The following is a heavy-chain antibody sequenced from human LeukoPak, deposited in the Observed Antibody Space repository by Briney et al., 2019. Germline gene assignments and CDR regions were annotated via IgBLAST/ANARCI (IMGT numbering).Heavy chain of an antibody. CDR2: IYYSGST. J-gene: IGHJ4*02. Sequence: SETLSLTCTVSGGSISSSSYYWGWIRQPPGKGLEWIGSIYYSGSTYYNPSLKSRVTISVDTSKNQFSLKLSSVTAADTAVYYCARGGAVAGPVDYWGQGTLVTVSS. V-gene: IGHV4-39*01. CDR3: ARGGAVAGPVDY. D-gene: IGHD6-19*01. CDR1: GGSISSSSYY.